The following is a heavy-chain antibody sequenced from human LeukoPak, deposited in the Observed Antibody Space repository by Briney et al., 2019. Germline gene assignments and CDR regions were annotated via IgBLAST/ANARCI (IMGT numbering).Heavy chain of an antibody. J-gene: IGHJ6*02. CDR3: ARSSYSSGRYGGLDV. CDR2: INYSGKT. CDR1: GDSFTSTDDF. D-gene: IGHD3-22*01. Sequence: SETLSLTCTVAGDSFTSTDDFWGWIRQPPGKGLEWIGSINYSGKTYYNPSLKSRVIISVDTSKNQVSLRLSSVTAADTAVYYCARSSYSSGRYGGLDVWGQGTTVTVSS. V-gene: IGHV4-39*01.